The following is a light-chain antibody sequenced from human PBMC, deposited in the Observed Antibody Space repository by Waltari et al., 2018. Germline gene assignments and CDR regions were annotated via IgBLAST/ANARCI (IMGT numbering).Light chain of an antibody. V-gene: IGKV1-5*03. J-gene: IGKJ3*01. CDR3: QQYNSYPIT. CDR2: KAS. CDR1: QSISSW. Sequence: DIQMTQSPSTLSASVGDRVTITCRASQSISSWLAWYQQKPGKAPKLLIYKASSLESGVPSRFSGSGSGTEFTLTISSLQPDDFATYYCQQYNSYPITVGPGTKVDI.